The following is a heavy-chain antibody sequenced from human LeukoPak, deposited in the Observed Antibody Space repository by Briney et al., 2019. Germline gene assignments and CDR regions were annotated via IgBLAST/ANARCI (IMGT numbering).Heavy chain of an antibody. D-gene: IGHD4-23*01. Sequence: GESLRLSCAASGFTFSSYAMSWVRQAPGKGLEWVSAISGSGGSTYYADSVKGRFTISRDNSKNTLYLQMSSLRAEDTAVYYCAPWRWSYYYFDYWGQGTLVTVSS. V-gene: IGHV3-23*01. CDR1: GFTFSSYA. CDR2: ISGSGGST. CDR3: APWRWSYYYFDY. J-gene: IGHJ4*02.